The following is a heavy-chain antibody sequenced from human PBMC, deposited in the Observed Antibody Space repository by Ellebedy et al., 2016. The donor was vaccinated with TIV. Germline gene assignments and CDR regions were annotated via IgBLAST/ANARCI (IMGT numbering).Heavy chain of an antibody. Sequence: GESLKISXAASGFTFSSYAMHWVRQAPGKGLEWVAVISYDGSNKYYADSVKGRFTISRDNSKNTLYLQMNSLRAEDTAVYYCARDPLRFLEWLLYPDFDYWGQGTLVTVSS. V-gene: IGHV3-30-3*01. CDR3: ARDPLRFLEWLLYPDFDY. CDR1: GFTFSSYA. CDR2: ISYDGSNK. D-gene: IGHD3-3*01. J-gene: IGHJ4*02.